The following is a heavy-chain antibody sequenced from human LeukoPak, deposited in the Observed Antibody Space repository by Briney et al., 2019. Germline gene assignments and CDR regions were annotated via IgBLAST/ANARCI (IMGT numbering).Heavy chain of an antibody. Sequence: PSETLSLTCAVYGGSFSGYYWSWIRQPPEKGLEWIGEINHSGSTNYNPSLKSRVTISVDTSKNQFSLKLSSVTAADTAVYYCARSRRAAVPYYYYMDVWGKGTTVTVSS. V-gene: IGHV4-34*01. CDR2: INHSGST. D-gene: IGHD6-13*01. J-gene: IGHJ6*03. CDR1: GGSFSGYY. CDR3: ARSRRAAVPYYYYMDV.